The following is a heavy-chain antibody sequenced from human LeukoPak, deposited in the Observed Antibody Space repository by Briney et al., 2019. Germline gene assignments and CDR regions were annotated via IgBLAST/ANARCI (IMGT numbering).Heavy chain of an antibody. J-gene: IGHJ4*02. Sequence: PGGSLRLSCAASGFTFSSYAMSWVRQAPGKGLEWVSAISGSGGSTYYADSVKGRFTISRDNSKNTLYLQMNSLRAEDTAVYYCAKDPPRAYDFWSGYYTGVYDYWGQGTLVTVSS. D-gene: IGHD3-3*01. CDR1: GFTFSSYA. CDR3: AKDPPRAYDFWSGYYTGVYDY. CDR2: ISGSGGST. V-gene: IGHV3-23*01.